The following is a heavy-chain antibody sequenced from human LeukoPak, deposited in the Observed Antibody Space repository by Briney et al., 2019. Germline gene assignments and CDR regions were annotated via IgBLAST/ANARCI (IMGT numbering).Heavy chain of an antibody. CDR1: GGSISSSSYY. V-gene: IGHV4-39*07. J-gene: IGHJ4*02. CDR3: ARVRPVGATTVP. CDR2: INHSGST. Sequence: SETLSLTCTVSGGSISSSSYYWGWIRQPPGKGLEWIGEINHSGSTNYNPSLKSRVTISVDTSKNQFSLKLSPVTAADTAVYYCARVRPVGATTVPWGQGTLVSVSS. D-gene: IGHD1-26*01.